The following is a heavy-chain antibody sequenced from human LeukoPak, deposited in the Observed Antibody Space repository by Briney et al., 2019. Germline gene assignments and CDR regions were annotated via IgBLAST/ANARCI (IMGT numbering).Heavy chain of an antibody. CDR1: GGTFSSYA. CDR3: AESMTTVNYYFDY. V-gene: IGHV1-69*13. CDR2: IIPIFGTA. D-gene: IGHD4-17*01. Sequence: SVKVSCKASGGTFSSYAISWVRQAPGQGLEWMGGIIPIFGTANYAQKFQGRATITADESTSTAYMELSSLRSEDTAVYYCAESMTTVNYYFDYWGQGTLVTVSS. J-gene: IGHJ4*02.